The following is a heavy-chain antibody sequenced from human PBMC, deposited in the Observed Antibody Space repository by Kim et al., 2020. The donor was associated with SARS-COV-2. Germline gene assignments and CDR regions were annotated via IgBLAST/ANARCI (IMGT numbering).Heavy chain of an antibody. V-gene: IGHV4-34*01. CDR2: INHSGST. CDR3: AREPNDSSGPGY. D-gene: IGHD3-22*01. J-gene: IGHJ4*02. Sequence: SETLSLTCAVYGGSFSGYYWSWIRQPPGKGLEWIGEINHSGSTNYNPSLKSRVTISVDTSKNQFSLKLSSVTAADTAVYYCAREPNDSSGPGYWGQGTLVTVSS. CDR1: GGSFSGYY.